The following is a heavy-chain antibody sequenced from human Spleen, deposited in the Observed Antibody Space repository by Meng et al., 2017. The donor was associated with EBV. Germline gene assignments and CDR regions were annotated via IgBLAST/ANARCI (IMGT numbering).Heavy chain of an antibody. Sequence: VQLQEAGPGLVKPSQTLSLTCAVSGDSINSGGYYWSWIRQPPGKGLEWIGYIYYSGTTYYNPSLKRRVTISVDTSKNQFSLKLSSVTAADTAVYYCAKFALYGYYYFEYWGQGTLVTVSS. CDR3: AKFALYGYYYFEY. V-gene: IGHV4-30-4*01. CDR2: IYYSGTT. CDR1: GDSINSGGYY. D-gene: IGHD3-16*02. J-gene: IGHJ4*02.